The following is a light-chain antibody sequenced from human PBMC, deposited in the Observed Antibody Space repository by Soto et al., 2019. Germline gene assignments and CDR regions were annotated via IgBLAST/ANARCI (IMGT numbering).Light chain of an antibody. CDR3: QQCRYWQVT. V-gene: IGKV3D-11*02. CDR1: QSVSNNY. CDR2: DAS. Sequence: EIVLTQSPGTLSLSPGERATLSCRASQSVSNNYLAWYQQKPGQAPRLLIYDASNRATGIPARFSGSGSGTDFTLTISSLEPEDFAVYYCQQCRYWQVTFGQGTRLEIK. J-gene: IGKJ5*01.